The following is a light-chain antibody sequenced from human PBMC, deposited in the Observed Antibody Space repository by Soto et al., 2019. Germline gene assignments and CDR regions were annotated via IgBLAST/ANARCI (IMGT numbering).Light chain of an antibody. V-gene: IGLV9-49*01. J-gene: IGLJ2*01. CDR2: VGTGEIVG. Sequence: QPVLTQPPSASASLGASVTLTCTLSSGYSDYKVEWYQQRPGKGPRFVMRVGTGEIVGSKGDGIPDRFSVLGSGLNRYLTIKNIQEEDESDYHCGADHGSGSNFVVVFGGGTKLTV. CDR3: GADHGSGSNFVVV. CDR1: SGYSDYK.